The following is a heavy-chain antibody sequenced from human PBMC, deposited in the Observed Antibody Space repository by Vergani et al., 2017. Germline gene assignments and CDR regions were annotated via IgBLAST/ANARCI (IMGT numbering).Heavy chain of an antibody. D-gene: IGHD4-11*01. Sequence: EVQLLESGGGLLQPGRSLRLSFPASGFTFNEFAMHWVRQAPGKGLEWVAGISWNGGIILYADSVKGRFNVSRDNGKKSLDLQMNDLRLEDTAFYSCAKAGLESAYSKWPFFEYWGQGLLVTVSS. CDR2: ISWNGGII. CDR3: AKAGLESAYSKWPFFEY. V-gene: IGHV3-9*01. CDR1: GFTFNEFA. J-gene: IGHJ4*01.